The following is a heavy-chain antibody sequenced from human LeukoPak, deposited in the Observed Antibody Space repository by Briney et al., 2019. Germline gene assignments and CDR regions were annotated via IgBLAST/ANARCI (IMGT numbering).Heavy chain of an antibody. CDR1: GFTFSKYA. CDR2: ISGSGTT. J-gene: IGHJ4*02. CDR3: AKDPMVRGSTYDY. Sequence: GGSLRLSCVASGFTFSKYAMTWVRRAPGKGLEWVSSISGSGTTYYAESVKGRFTVSRDNSKNTLYLQVNSLRAEDTAVYYCAKDPMVRGSTYDYWGQGTLVTVSS. D-gene: IGHD3-10*01. V-gene: IGHV3-23*01.